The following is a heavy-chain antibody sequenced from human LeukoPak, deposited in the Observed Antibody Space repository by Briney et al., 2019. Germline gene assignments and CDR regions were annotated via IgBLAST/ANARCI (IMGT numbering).Heavy chain of an antibody. CDR1: GYIFTTYG. Sequence: EASVKVSCKASGYIFTTYGVSWVRQAPGQGLEWMGWISANSGNTNYAQKLQGRVTMTTDTSTSTAYMELRSLRSDDTAVYYCARGYDFWSDDIYRGVDAWGQGTLATVSS. J-gene: IGHJ5*02. D-gene: IGHD3-3*01. CDR3: ARGYDFWSDDIYRGVDA. V-gene: IGHV1-18*01. CDR2: ISANSGNT.